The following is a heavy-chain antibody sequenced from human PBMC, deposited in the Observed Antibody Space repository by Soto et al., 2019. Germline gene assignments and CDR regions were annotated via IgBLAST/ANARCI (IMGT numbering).Heavy chain of an antibody. CDR3: ARGGSGSYRMFDY. CDR2: ISVYHGNT. Sequence: QVQLVQSGAEVKKPGASVTVSCQASGFTFNTYVITWVRQAPGQGLEWVGWISVYHGNTNYAQKVQGRVTMTTDTSTSTTYLELRSLRSDHTAVSSCARGGSGSYRMFDYWGQGTLVPVSS. D-gene: IGHD1-26*01. J-gene: IGHJ4*02. CDR1: GFTFNTYV. V-gene: IGHV1-18*01.